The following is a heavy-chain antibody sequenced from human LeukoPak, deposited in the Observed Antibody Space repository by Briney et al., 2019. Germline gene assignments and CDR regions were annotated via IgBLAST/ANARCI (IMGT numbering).Heavy chain of an antibody. D-gene: IGHD3-3*01. CDR1: GGSISSYY. J-gene: IGHJ5*01. CDR2: IYYSGST. V-gene: IGHV4-59*08. CDR3: ARSRESFGVVIPSWFDP. Sequence: SETLSLTCTVSGGSISSYYWSWIRQPPGKGLEWIGYIYYSGSTNYNPSLEGRVTISLDTSKDQLSLKLTSLTAADTAVYYCARSRESFGVVIPSWFDPWGPGTLVTVSS.